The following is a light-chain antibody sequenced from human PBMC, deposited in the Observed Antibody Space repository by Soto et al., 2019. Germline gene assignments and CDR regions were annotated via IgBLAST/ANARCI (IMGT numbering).Light chain of an antibody. Sequence: DIQMTQSPSSLSASVGDRVTITCRASQSISSYLNWYQQKPGKAPKLLLYAASSLQSGVPSRFSGSGSETDFTLTISSLQPEDFATYYCQQSYSTPYPFGQGTKLEIK. V-gene: IGKV1-39*01. CDR1: QSISSY. J-gene: IGKJ2*01. CDR3: QQSYSTPYP. CDR2: AAS.